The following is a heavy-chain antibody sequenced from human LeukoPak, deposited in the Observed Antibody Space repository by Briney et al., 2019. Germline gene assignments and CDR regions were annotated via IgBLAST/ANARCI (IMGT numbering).Heavy chain of an antibody. J-gene: IGHJ4*02. CDR2: IKQDGSEK. D-gene: IGHD5-24*01. Sequence: GGSLRLSCAASGFTFSNYWMTWVRQAPGKGLEWVANIKQDGSEKYYVDSVKGRFTISRDNAKNSLYLQMNSLRAEDTAVYYCARDGLGGYNYFDYWGQGTLVTVSS. CDR3: ARDGLGGYNYFDY. V-gene: IGHV3-7*01. CDR1: GFTFSNYW.